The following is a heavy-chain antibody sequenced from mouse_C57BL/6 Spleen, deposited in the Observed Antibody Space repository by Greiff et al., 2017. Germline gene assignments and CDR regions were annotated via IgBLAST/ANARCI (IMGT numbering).Heavy chain of an antibody. CDR3: ARHEDYAMDY. J-gene: IGHJ4*01. CDR2: IWSDGST. CDR1: GFSLTSYG. V-gene: IGHV2-6-1*01. Sequence: VQVVESGPGLVAPSQSLSITCTVSGFSLTSYGVHWVRQPPGKGLEWLVVIWSDGSTTYNSALKARLSISKANSKSQVFLTMNSLQTDGTAMYYCARHEDYAMDYWGQGTSVTVSS.